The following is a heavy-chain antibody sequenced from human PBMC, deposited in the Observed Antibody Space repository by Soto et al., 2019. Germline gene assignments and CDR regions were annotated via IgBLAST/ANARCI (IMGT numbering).Heavy chain of an antibody. Sequence: RASVKVSCKASGGTFSSYAISWVRQAPGQGLEWMGGIIPIFGTANYAQKFQGRVTITADKSTSTAYMELSSLRSEDTAVYYCTKDRYRPPGRLYYHALDVWGQGTTVTVSS. V-gene: IGHV1-69*06. J-gene: IGHJ6*02. CDR2: IIPIFGTA. CDR1: GGTFSSYA. D-gene: IGHD3-10*01. CDR3: TKDRYRPPGRLYYHALDV.